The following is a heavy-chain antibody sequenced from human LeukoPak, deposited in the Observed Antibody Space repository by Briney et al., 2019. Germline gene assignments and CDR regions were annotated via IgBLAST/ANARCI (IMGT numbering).Heavy chain of an antibody. CDR2: ISAYNGNT. D-gene: IGHD2-2*01. CDR1: GYPFTSYG. Sequence: ASVKVSCKASGYPFTSYGISWVRQAPGQGLEWMGWISAYNGNTNYAQKLQGRVTMTTDTSTSTAYMELRSLRSDDTAVYYCARDCSSTSCYGLFDYWGQGTLVTVSS. V-gene: IGHV1-18*01. CDR3: ARDCSSTSCYGLFDY. J-gene: IGHJ4*02.